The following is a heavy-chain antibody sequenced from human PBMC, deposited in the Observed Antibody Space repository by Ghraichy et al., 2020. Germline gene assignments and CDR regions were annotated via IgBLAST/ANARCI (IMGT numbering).Heavy chain of an antibody. CDR3: ARAYCSGDCYFLPFDY. J-gene: IGHJ4*02. Sequence: TLSLTCTVSGGSLSSGGYYWSWIRQHPGKGLEWIGYIFYSGRTYYNPSLKSRITISVDTSKNQFSLKLRSVTAADTAVYYCARAYCSGDCYFLPFDYWGQGTLVTVSS. CDR1: GGSLSSGGYY. V-gene: IGHV4-31*03. D-gene: IGHD2-21*01. CDR2: IFYSGRT.